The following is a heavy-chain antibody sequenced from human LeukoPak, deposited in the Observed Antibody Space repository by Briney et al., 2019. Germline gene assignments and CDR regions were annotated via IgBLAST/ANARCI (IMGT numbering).Heavy chain of an antibody. Sequence: PPETLSLTCTVSGASISSYYYSWVRQPAGKWLEWIGRINTSGRTNYNPSLKSRVTISAAKSKKQFSLRLTSVTAADTAVYYWAREGSGSYLGYFYYMEVWGTGTTVTVSS. J-gene: IGHJ6*03. V-gene: IGHV4-4*07. CDR3: AREGSGSYLGYFYYMEV. CDR1: GASISSYY. D-gene: IGHD3-10*01. CDR2: INTSGRT.